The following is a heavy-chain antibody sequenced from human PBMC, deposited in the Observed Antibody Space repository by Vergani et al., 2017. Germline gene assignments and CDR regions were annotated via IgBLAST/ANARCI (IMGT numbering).Heavy chain of an antibody. CDR3: ARVGRSAVAGTFGAFDM. Sequence: EVQMVESGGGLVTPGGSLRLSCVASGFTFSLYSMNCVRQAPGKWLEWVSSISASDGNTYYADSVKGRVTISRDKSKNSLYLQMNSLRAEDTAVYYCARVGRSAVAGTFGAFDMWGQGTMVTVSS. D-gene: IGHD6-19*01. V-gene: IGHV3-21*04. CDR1: GFTFSLYS. J-gene: IGHJ3*02. CDR2: ISASDGNT.